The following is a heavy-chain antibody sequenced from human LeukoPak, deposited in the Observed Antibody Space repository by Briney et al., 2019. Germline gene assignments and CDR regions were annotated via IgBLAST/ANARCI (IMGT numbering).Heavy chain of an antibody. D-gene: IGHD3-3*01. V-gene: IGHV1-2*02. J-gene: IGHJ4*02. CDR3: AREGTVVGVAPFDY. CDR1: GYSFTTYY. Sequence: ASVRVSCKASGYSFTTYYIHWLRQAPGQGLECMGWINPNSGVAAYAQKFQGRVTMTRDTSIRTHYMEVTRLRSDDTAVYYCAREGTVVGVAPFDYWGQGTLVTVPS. CDR2: INPNSGVA.